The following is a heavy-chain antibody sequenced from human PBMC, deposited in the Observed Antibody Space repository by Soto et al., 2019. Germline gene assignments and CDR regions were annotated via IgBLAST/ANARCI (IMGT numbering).Heavy chain of an antibody. D-gene: IGHD3-22*01. J-gene: IGHJ3*02. Sequence: GGSLRLSCTASGFTFSTYAMSWVRQAPGKGLEWVSTISDSGSTYYADSVKGRFTISRDNSKNTLYLEMNSLRAEDTAVYYCAKSRMYYYDSSGYYLRLDAFDIWGQGTMVTVSS. V-gene: IGHV3-23*01. CDR2: ISDSGST. CDR3: AKSRMYYYDSSGYYLRLDAFDI. CDR1: GFTFSTYA.